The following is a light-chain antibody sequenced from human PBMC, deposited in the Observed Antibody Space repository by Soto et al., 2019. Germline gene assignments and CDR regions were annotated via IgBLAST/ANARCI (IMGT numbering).Light chain of an antibody. CDR2: DAS. J-gene: IGKJ4*01. Sequence: DIQMTQSPSTLSASVGDRVTITCRASQSISSWLAWYQQKPGKAPKLLIYDASSLESGVPSRFSGSGSGTELTLTISSLQPDDFATYYCQQYNSYSPDTFGGGTKVEIK. CDR3: QQYNSYSPDT. CDR1: QSISSW. V-gene: IGKV1-5*01.